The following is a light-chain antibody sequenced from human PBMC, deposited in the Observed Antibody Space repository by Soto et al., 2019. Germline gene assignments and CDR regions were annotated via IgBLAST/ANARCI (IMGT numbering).Light chain of an antibody. Sequence: EIVLTQSPGTLSLSPGERAALSCRASQSVSRNYLAWYQQKPGQAPRLPIHGASSRAAGIPDRFSGSGSGTDFTLTISRLEPEDFAVYYCQQYANSKTFGQGTRVEIK. CDR2: GAS. V-gene: IGKV3-20*01. CDR3: QQYANSKT. CDR1: QSVSRNY. J-gene: IGKJ1*01.